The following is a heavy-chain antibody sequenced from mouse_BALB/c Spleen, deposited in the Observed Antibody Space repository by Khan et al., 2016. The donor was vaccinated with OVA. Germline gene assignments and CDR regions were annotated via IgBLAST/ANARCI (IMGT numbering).Heavy chain of an antibody. CDR1: GYTFPSYW. Sequence: QVQLKQSGAELVKPGTSVKLSCKTSGYTFPSYWIQWVKQRPGQGLGWIGQIFPGPGTTYYNENFKDKATLTVDTSSNSAYMQLTSLTSEDSAVDFCARGYFGNYEFVYWGQGTLVTVSP. J-gene: IGHJ3*01. D-gene: IGHD2-1*01. CDR3: ARGYFGNYEFVY. V-gene: IGHV1S132*01. CDR2: IFPGPGTT.